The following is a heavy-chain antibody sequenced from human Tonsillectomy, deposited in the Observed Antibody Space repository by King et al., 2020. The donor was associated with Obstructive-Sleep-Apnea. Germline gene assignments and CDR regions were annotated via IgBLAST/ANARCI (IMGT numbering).Heavy chain of an antibody. Sequence: QLQESGPGLVKPSETLSLTCTVSGYSISSGYYWGWIRQPPGKGLEWIGSIYHSGTTYYNPPLKSRVTISVDTSKNQFSLKLSSVTAADPAVYYCARADSYSYFDYWGQGTLVTVSS. V-gene: IGHV4-38-2*02. CDR2: IYHSGTT. J-gene: IGHJ4*02. CDR1: GYSISSGYY. D-gene: IGHD5-18*01. CDR3: ARADSYSYFDY.